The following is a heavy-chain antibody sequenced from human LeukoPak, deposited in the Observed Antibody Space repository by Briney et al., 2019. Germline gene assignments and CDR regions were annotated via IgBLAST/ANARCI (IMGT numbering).Heavy chain of an antibody. J-gene: IGHJ4*02. D-gene: IGHD1/OR15-1a*01. CDR1: GGSLSTYY. V-gene: IGHV4-59*01. CDR3: ASQLGGTTFH. Sequence: SETLSLTCTVSGGSLSTYYWSWIRQPPGKGLEWIGYVYYNGITNYNPSLKSRVSISLDTSKNQFSLRLNSVTAAETAVYYCASQLGGTTFHWGQGTLVTVSS. CDR2: VYYNGIT.